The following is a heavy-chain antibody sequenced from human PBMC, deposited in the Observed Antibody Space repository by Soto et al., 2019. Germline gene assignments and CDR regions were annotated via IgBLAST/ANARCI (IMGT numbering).Heavy chain of an antibody. CDR1: GFTFSSYA. V-gene: IGHV3-23*01. CDR2: ISGSGDST. J-gene: IGHJ4*02. Sequence: EVQLLESGGGLVQPGGSLRLSCAASGFTFSSYAMSWVRQAPGKGLEWVSAISGSGDSTYYADSVKGRFTISRDNSKNTLFLQMSSLRAEDTAVYYCAKDRRFSSSWYSYYFDYWGQGPLVTVSS. CDR3: AKDRRFSSSWYSYYFDY. D-gene: IGHD6-13*01.